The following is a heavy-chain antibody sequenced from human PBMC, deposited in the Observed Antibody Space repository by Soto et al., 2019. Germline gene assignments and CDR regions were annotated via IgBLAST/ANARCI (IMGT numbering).Heavy chain of an antibody. CDR3: ARAGYGIPFDY. V-gene: IGHV3-7*03. J-gene: IGHJ4*02. D-gene: IGHD4-17*01. CDR2: IKEDGSEI. Sequence: VGSLRLSCAASGFTFSHYWMNWVRQAPGKGLEWLANIKEDGSEIYHVASVKGRFTISRDNTKNSLYLQMNSLRAEDTALYYCARAGYGIPFDYWGQGTLVTVSS. CDR1: GFTFSHYW.